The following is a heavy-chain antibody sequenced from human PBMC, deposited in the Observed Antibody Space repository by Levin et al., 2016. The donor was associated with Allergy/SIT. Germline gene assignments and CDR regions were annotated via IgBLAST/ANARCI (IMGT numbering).Heavy chain of an antibody. J-gene: IGHJ6*02. Sequence: WIRQPPGKGLEWVAVISYDGSNKYYADSVKGRFTISRDNSKNTLYLQMNSLRAEDTAVYYCARDQNRVDIVATITLVLYGMDVWGQGTTVTVSS. CDR3: ARDQNRVDIVATITLVLYGMDV. CDR2: ISYDGSNK. D-gene: IGHD5-12*01. V-gene: IGHV3-30-3*01.